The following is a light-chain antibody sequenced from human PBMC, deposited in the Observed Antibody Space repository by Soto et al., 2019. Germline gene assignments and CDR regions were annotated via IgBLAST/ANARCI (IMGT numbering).Light chain of an antibody. V-gene: IGLV2-8*01. CDR1: RSDVGGYNY. CDR3: SSYAGSSNYV. J-gene: IGLJ1*01. CDR2: EVS. Sequence: QSALTQPPSASGSPGQSVTISCTGTRSDVGGYNYVSWYQQHPGKAPKLMIFEVSQRPSGVPDRFSGSKSGNTASLTVSALQAEDEADYYCSSYAGSSNYVFGTGTKVNVL.